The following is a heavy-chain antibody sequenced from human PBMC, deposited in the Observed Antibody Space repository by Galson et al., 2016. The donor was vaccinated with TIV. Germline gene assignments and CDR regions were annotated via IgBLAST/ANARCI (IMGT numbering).Heavy chain of an antibody. CDR1: GYTFASYG. CDR3: ASHLRQGVVSQGLNCNMDV. D-gene: IGHD3-3*01. CDR2: ISAYNGNT. V-gene: IGHV1-18*01. Sequence: SVKVSCKASGYTFASYGITWVRQAPGQGLEWMGWISAYNGNTNYAHKLQGRATVTTDTSTSTSYMELRSLRSDDTAVYYCASHLRQGVVSQGLNCNMDVWGPGTPVIAS. J-gene: IGHJ6*02.